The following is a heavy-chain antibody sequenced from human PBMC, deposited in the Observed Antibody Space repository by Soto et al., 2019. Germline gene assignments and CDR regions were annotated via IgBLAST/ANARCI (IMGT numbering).Heavy chain of an antibody. D-gene: IGHD2-2*03. CDR3: ARGVGYCISTSCTGAPRQSYYSGMDA. Sequence: ASVKVSCKASGYTFTGYYMRWVRQAPGQGLEWMGWINPNSGGTNYAQKFQGWVTMTRDTSISTAYMELSRLRSDDTAVYYCARGVGYCISTSCTGAPRQSYYSGMDAWGQGDTLTISS. J-gene: IGHJ6*02. V-gene: IGHV1-2*04. CDR2: INPNSGGT. CDR1: GYTFTGYY.